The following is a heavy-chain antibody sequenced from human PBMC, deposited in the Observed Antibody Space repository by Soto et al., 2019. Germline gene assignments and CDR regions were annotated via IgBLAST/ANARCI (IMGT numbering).Heavy chain of an antibody. CDR3: ARVGRNDFWSGYRVGSFDY. V-gene: IGHV3-53*01. CDR1: GFTVSSNY. CDR2: IYSGGST. J-gene: IGHJ4*02. Sequence: EVQLVESGGGLIQPGGSLRLSCAASGFTVSSNYMSWVRQAPGKGLEWVSVIYSGGSTYYADSVKGRFTISRDNSKNPLYLPMNSLGAEERAVYYCARVGRNDFWSGYRVGSFDYWGQGTLVTVSS. D-gene: IGHD3-3*01.